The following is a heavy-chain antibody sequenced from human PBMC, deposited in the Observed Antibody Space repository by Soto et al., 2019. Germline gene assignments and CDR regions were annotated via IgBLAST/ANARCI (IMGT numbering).Heavy chain of an antibody. CDR3: ARHTLPYYDFWSGYYSEIDY. CDR1: GYSFTSYW. V-gene: IGHV5-51*01. CDR2: IYPGDSDT. J-gene: IGHJ4*02. D-gene: IGHD3-3*01. Sequence: PGESQKISCKGSGYSFTSYWSGWVRQMPGKGLEWMGIIYPGDSDTGYSPSFQGQVTISADKSISTAYLQWSSLKASDTAMYYCARHTLPYYDFWSGYYSEIDYWGQGTLVTVSS.